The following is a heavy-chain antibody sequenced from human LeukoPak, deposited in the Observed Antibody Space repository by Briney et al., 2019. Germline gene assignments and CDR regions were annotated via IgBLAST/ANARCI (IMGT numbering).Heavy chain of an antibody. CDR2: VSGSGGST. Sequence: PGGSLRLSCAASGFIFSSYAMSWVRQAPGKGLEWVSTVSGSGGSTYYADSVKGRFTISRDNSKDTLYLQMNSLRAEDTAVYYCAKRSRRLTIVRGVPREDVWGQGTTVTVSS. D-gene: IGHD3-10*01. J-gene: IGHJ6*02. CDR3: AKRSRRLTIVRGVPREDV. CDR1: GFIFSSYA. V-gene: IGHV3-23*01.